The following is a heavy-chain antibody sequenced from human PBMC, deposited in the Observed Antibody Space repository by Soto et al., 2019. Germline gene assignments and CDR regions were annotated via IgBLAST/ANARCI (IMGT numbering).Heavy chain of an antibody. D-gene: IGHD2-21*02. V-gene: IGHV3-21*01. CDR2: INSSDKYI. Sequence: PGEFLRISCVVSVVTFSNFWWAWIGQAPERGLDLVSSINSSDKYIYYADSVKGRFTISRDNAKNSLSRQMNSLRADDTSVYYCARVFCRGDCYSPLDYWGQGTMVTGSS. J-gene: IGHJ4*02. CDR1: VVTFSNFW. CDR3: ARVFCRGDCYSPLDY.